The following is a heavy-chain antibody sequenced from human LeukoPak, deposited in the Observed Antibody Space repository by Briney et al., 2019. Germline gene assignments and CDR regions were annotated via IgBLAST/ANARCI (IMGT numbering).Heavy chain of an antibody. CDR3: ARVPSRLLRFLEWPYYFDY. D-gene: IGHD3-3*01. V-gene: IGHV1-3*01. Sequence: ASVKVSCKASGYTFTSYAMHWVRQAPGQRLEWMGWINAGNGNTKYSQKFQGRVTITRDTSASTAYMELSSLRSEDTAVYYCARVPSRLLRFLEWPYYFDYWGQGTLVTVSS. CDR2: INAGNGNT. J-gene: IGHJ4*02. CDR1: GYTFTSYA.